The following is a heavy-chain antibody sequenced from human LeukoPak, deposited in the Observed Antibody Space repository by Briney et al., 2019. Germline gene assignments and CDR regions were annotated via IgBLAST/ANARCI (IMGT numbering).Heavy chain of an antibody. CDR3: ATASTKLELRGFDP. V-gene: IGHV1-24*01. CDR1: GYTLTEIS. D-gene: IGHD1-7*01. J-gene: IGHJ5*02. Sequence: ASVKVSCKXSGYTLTEISMHWVRQAPGKGLEWMGGFDPEDGETIYAQKFQGRVTMTEDTSTDTAYMELSSLRSEDTAVYYCATASTKLELRGFDPWGQGTLVTVSS. CDR2: FDPEDGET.